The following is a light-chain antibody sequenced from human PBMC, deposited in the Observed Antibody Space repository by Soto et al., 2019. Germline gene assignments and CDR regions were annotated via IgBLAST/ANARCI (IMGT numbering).Light chain of an antibody. CDR2: EVS. CDR3: SSYTSSSTL. Sequence: QSVLTQPASVSGSPGQSITISCTGTSSDVGSYNYVSWYQQHPGKAPKLMIYEVSDRPSGISSRFSGSKSGKTASLTISGLQNEDEADYYCSSYTSSSTLFGTGTKVTVL. J-gene: IGLJ1*01. V-gene: IGLV2-14*01. CDR1: SSDVGSYNY.